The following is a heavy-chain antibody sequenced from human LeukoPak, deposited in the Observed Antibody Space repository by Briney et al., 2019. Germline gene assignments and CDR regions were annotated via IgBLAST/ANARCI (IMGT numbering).Heavy chain of an antibody. D-gene: IGHD3-10*02. CDR1: GFTFDDYG. CDR2: ISSSGSTI. J-gene: IGHJ6*04. Sequence: GGSLRLSCAASGFTFDDYGMSWVRQAPGKGLEWVSYISSSGSTIYYADSVKGRFTISRDNAKNSLYLQMNSLRAEDTAVYYCAELGITMIGGVWGKGTTVTVSS. CDR3: AELGITMIGGV. V-gene: IGHV3-48*03.